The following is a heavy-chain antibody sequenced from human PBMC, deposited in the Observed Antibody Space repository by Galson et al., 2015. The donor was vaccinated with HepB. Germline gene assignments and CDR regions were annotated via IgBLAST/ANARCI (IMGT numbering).Heavy chain of an antibody. Sequence: SLRLSCAASGFTFSSYDMHWVRQATGKGLEWVSAIGTAGDTYYPGSVKGRFTISRDNAKNSLYLQMNNLRAEDTAVYYCARDLSYDILTGYYTNYYYYGMDVWGQGTTVTVSS. CDR1: GFTFSSYD. CDR3: ARDLSYDILTGYYTNYYYYGMDV. CDR2: IGTAGDT. J-gene: IGHJ6*02. V-gene: IGHV3-13*01. D-gene: IGHD3-9*01.